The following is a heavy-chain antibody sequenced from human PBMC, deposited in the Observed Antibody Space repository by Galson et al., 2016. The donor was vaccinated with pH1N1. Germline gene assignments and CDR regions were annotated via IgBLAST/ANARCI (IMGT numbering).Heavy chain of an antibody. CDR3: VRAIGGAAIY. J-gene: IGHJ4*02. CDR1: GFSFSDYW. Sequence: SLRLSCAASGFSFSDYWISWVRQAPGKGLEWVANIKQDGSEIYYVDSVKGRCTISRDNDKNSVSLQMNSLRVEDTGVYYCVRAIGGAAIYWGQGTLVTVSS. D-gene: IGHD6-13*01. CDR2: IKQDGSEI. V-gene: IGHV3-7*01.